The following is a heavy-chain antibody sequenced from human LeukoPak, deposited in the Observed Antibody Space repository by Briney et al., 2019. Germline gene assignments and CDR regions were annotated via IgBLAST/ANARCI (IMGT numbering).Heavy chain of an antibody. CDR2: MNGRGATT. CDR3: AKAHDNCGGDCSPLDYNDY. CDR1: GFTFSSYA. Sequence: GGSLRLSCVASGFTFSSYAMTWVRQAPGKGLEWVSTMNGRGATTYYADSLKGRFTISRDNSKNTLCLQMNSLRAEDTAVYYCAKAHDNCGGDCSPLDYNDYWGQGTLVTVSS. J-gene: IGHJ4*02. D-gene: IGHD2-21*02. V-gene: IGHV3-23*01.